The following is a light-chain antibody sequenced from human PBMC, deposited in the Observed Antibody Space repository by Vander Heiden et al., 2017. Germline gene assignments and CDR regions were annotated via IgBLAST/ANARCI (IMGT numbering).Light chain of an antibody. CDR2: WAS. V-gene: IGKV4-1*01. J-gene: IGKJ2*01. CDR3: QQYYNTPYT. Sequence: DIMMTQSPDSLAVSLGERATINCKSSQSVLYSSNNKNYLAWYQQKPGQPPKTLIYWASTRESGVPDRFSGSGSGTDFTLTISSLQAEDVAVYYCQQYYNTPYTFGQGTKLEIK. CDR1: QSVLYSSNNKNY.